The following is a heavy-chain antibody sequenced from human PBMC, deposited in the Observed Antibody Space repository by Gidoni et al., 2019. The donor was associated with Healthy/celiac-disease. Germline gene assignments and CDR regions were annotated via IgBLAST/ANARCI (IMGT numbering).Heavy chain of an antibody. V-gene: IGHV3-53*01. CDR2: IYSGGST. Sequence: EVQLVESGGGLIQPGGSLRLSCAASGFTVSSNYMSWVRQAPGKGLEWVSVIYSGGSTHYADSVKGRFTISRDNSKNTLYLQMNSLRAEDTAVYYCARTPPPSVAIPWGVDYWGQGTLVTVSS. CDR1: GFTVSSNY. CDR3: ARTPPPSVAIPWGVDY. D-gene: IGHD5-12*01. J-gene: IGHJ4*02.